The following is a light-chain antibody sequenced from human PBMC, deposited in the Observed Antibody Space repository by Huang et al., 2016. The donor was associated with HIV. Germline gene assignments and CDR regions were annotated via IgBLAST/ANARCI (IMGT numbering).Light chain of an antibody. Sequence: EIVMTQSPTTLSVSPGERATLSCRASQRVGNNLAWYQQKPGQAPRLLIYGASTRPTGIPARFSGSGSETEFTLIISSLQSEDFAVYYCLHYDNWPPYTFGQGTKVEIK. CDR2: GAS. CDR3: LHYDNWPPYT. CDR1: QRVGNN. V-gene: IGKV3-15*01. J-gene: IGKJ2*01.